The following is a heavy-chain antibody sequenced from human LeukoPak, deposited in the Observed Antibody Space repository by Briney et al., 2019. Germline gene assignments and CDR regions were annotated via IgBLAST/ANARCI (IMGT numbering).Heavy chain of an antibody. J-gene: IGHJ6*02. Sequence: GGSLRLSCAASGFTFSSYSMNRVRQAPGKGLEWVSYISSSSSTIYYADSVKGRFTISRDNSKNTLYLQMNSLRAEDTAVYYCATPDDYGAYYYGMDVWGQGTTVTVSS. CDR1: GFTFSSYS. V-gene: IGHV3-48*01. D-gene: IGHD4-17*01. CDR2: ISSSSSTI. CDR3: ATPDDYGAYYYGMDV.